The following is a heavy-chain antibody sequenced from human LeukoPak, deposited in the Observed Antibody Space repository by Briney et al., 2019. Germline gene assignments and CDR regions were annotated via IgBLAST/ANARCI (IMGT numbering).Heavy chain of an antibody. D-gene: IGHD6-13*01. V-gene: IGHV1-69*11. CDR2: ITPILGSA. CDR1: GGTFSSYA. CDR3: ATSSRTYSSTDY. J-gene: IGHJ4*02. Sequence: SVKVSCKASGGTFSSYAISWVRQAPGQGLEWMGWITPILGSANYAQSFQGRVTMTADESTSTAYMELSSLRPEDTAVYYCATSSRTYSSTDYWGQGTLVTVSS.